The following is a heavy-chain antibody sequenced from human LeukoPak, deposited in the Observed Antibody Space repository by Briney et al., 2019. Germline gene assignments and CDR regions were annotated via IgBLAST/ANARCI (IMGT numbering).Heavy chain of an antibody. Sequence: PSETLSLTCTVSGDSISSVTYYWGWIRQPPGKGLEWIGSIYYNGRTHYNPSLKNQVSMSLDMSKNQFSLKLRSLTAADTAVYYCARGGTYYYDSSGRFDYWGQGTLVTVSS. CDR3: ARGGTYYYDSSGRFDY. CDR2: IYYNGRT. D-gene: IGHD3-22*01. V-gene: IGHV4-39*07. J-gene: IGHJ4*02. CDR1: GDSISSVTYY.